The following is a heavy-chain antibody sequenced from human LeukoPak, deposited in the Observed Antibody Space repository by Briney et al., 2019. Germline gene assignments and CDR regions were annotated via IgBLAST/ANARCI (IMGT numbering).Heavy chain of an antibody. Sequence: GGSLRLSCAASGFTFSSYSMNWVRQAPGKGLEWVSSISSSSYIYYADSVKGRFTISRDNAKNSLYLQMNSLRAEDTAVYYCAREYSSSWYAGWFDPWGQGTLVTVSS. CDR2: ISSSSYI. CDR3: AREYSSSWYAGWFDP. D-gene: IGHD6-13*01. CDR1: GFTFSSYS. J-gene: IGHJ5*02. V-gene: IGHV3-21*01.